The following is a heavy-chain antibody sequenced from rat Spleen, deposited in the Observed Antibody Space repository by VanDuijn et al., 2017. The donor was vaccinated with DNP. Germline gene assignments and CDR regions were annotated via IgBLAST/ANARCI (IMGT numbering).Heavy chain of an antibody. CDR1: GFTFSNYD. CDR2: STDSGDNT. Sequence: EVQLVESGGGLVQPGRSLKLSCAASGFTFSNYDMAWVRQVPGKGLEWVASSTDSGDNTYYLDSVKGRFTISRDNAKNTLYLQMNSLRSEDMATYYCARWNSGHFDYWGQGVMVPVSS. V-gene: IGHV5S13*01. J-gene: IGHJ2*01. CDR3: ARWNSGHFDY. D-gene: IGHD4-3*01.